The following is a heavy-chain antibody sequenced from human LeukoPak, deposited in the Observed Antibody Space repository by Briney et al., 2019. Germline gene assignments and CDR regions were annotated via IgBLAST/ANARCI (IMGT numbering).Heavy chain of an antibody. CDR1: GFTFSSYG. CDR3: AKVGDFDWSLSYFDY. CDR2: ISYDGSKK. D-gene: IGHD3-9*01. V-gene: IGHV3-30*18. Sequence: GGSLRLSCAASGFTFSSYGMHWVRQAPGKGLEWVAVISYDGSKKYYADSVKGRFTISRDNSKNTVYLQMNSLRAEDTAVYYCAKVGDFDWSLSYFDYWGQGTLVTVSS. J-gene: IGHJ4*02.